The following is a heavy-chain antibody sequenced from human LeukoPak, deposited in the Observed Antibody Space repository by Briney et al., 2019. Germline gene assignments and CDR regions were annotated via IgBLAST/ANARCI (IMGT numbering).Heavy chain of an antibody. CDR3: ARSGFGELTRWFDP. CDR1: GGTFSSYA. V-gene: IGHV1-69*05. J-gene: IGHJ5*02. Sequence: SVKVSCKASGGTFSSYAISWVRQAPGQGLEWMGRIIPIFGTANYAQKFQGRVTITTDESTSAAYMELSSLRSEDTAVYYCARSGFGELTRWFDPWGQGTLVTVSS. CDR2: IIPIFGTA. D-gene: IGHD3-10*01.